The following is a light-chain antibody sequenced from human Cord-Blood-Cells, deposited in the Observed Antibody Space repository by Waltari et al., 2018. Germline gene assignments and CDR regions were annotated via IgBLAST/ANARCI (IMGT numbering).Light chain of an antibody. CDR2: EGS. J-gene: IGLJ2*01. CDR1: SSAVGSYNL. V-gene: IGLV2-23*01. CDR3: CSYAGSSTVV. Sequence: QSALTQPASVSGSPGQSITISCTGTSSAVGSYNLVSWYQHHPGKAPKRMIYEGSKRPSGVSNRFSGSKSGNTASLTISGLQAEDEADYYCCSYAGSSTVVFGGGTKLTVL.